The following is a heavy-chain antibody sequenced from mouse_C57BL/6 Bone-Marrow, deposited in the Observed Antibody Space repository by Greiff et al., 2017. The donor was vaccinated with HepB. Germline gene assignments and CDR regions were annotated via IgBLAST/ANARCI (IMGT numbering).Heavy chain of an antibody. CDR3: EREDYYGSSYDYYAMDY. CDR2: ISNGGSYT. D-gene: IGHD1-1*01. V-gene: IGHV5-4*01. CDR1: GFTFSSYA. J-gene: IGHJ4*01. Sequence: EVMLVESGGGLVKPGGSLKLSCAASGFTFSSYAMSWVRQTPEKRLEWVATISNGGSYTYYPDNVKGRFTISRDNAKNNLYLQMSHLKSEDTAMYYCEREDYYGSSYDYYAMDYWGQGTSVTVSS.